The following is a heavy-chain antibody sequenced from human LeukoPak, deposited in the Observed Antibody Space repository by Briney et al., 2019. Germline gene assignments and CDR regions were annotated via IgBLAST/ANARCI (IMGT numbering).Heavy chain of an antibody. CDR2: INHSGSN. J-gene: IGHJ6*02. V-gene: IGHV4-34*01. CDR1: GGSFSGYY. CDR3: ARKRWLQYYYYGMDV. Sequence: SETLSLTCAVYGGSFSGYYWSWIRQPPGKGLEWIGEINHSGSNNYNPSLKSRVTISVDKSKNHFSLKLSSVTAADTAVYYCARKRWLQYYYYGMDVWGQGTTVTVSS. D-gene: IGHD5-24*01.